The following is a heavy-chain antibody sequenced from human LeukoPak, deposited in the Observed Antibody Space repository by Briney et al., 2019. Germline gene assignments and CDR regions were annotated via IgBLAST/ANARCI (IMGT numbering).Heavy chain of an antibody. J-gene: IGHJ4*02. CDR3: ARQYHPDIVVVPAAMNEALDY. V-gene: IGHV5-51*01. CDR2: IYPGDSDT. CDR1: GYSFTSYL. Sequence: GESLKISCKGSGYSFTSYLICWVRQMPGKGLEWMGIIYPGDSDTSYSPSFQGQVTISADKSISTAYLQWSSLKAPDTAMYYCARQYHPDIVVVPAAMNEALDYWGQGTLVTVSS. D-gene: IGHD2-2*01.